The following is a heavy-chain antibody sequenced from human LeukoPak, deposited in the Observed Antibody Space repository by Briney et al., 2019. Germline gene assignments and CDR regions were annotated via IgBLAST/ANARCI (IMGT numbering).Heavy chain of an antibody. CDR1: GGSISGNY. D-gene: IGHD3-22*01. CDR3: ARLVVTSGLDWFDP. CDR2: IHYSGRT. V-gene: IGHV4-59*08. J-gene: IGHJ5*02. Sequence: KPSETLSLTCTVSGGSISGNYWSWIRQPPGKGLEWIGYIHYSGRTNSSPSPKSRVTISVDTSKNQFSLKLTSVTAADTAVYYCARLVVTSGLDWFDPWGQGTLVTVSS.